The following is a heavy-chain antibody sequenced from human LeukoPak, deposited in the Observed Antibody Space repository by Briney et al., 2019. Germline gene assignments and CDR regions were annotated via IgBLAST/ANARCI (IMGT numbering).Heavy chain of an antibody. D-gene: IGHD5-12*01. V-gene: IGHV1-24*01. CDR3: ATDQEVDIVATISRGYGMDV. CDR2: FDPEDGET. CDR1: GYTLTELS. Sequence: ASVKVSCKVSGYTLTELSMHWVRQAPGKGLEWMGGFDPEDGETIYAQKFQGRVTMTEDTSTDTAYMELSSLRSEDTAVYYCATDQEVDIVATISRGYGMDVWGQGTTVTVSS. J-gene: IGHJ6*02.